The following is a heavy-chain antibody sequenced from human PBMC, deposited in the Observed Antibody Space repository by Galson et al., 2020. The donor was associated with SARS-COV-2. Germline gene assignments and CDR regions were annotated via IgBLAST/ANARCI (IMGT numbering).Heavy chain of an antibody. Sequence: SETLSLTCAVSGGSISSFYWSWMRQPPGKGLEWIGYIYHSGSTNYNPSLQSRVTISVDTSKNQFSLRLTSVTAADTALYDCARGPLTVTTGFDPWGQGTLVTVSS. V-gene: IGHV4-59*01. CDR3: ARGPLTVTTGFDP. D-gene: IGHD4-17*01. J-gene: IGHJ5*02. CDR1: GGSISSFY. CDR2: IYHSGST.